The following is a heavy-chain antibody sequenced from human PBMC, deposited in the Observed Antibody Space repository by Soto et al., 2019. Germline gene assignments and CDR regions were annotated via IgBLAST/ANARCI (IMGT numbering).Heavy chain of an antibody. J-gene: IGHJ4*02. CDR3: EGEVVDGWRSQYYFDY. CDR2: ISYDGSNK. V-gene: IGHV3-30-3*01. Sequence: QVQLVESGGGVVQPGRSLRLSCAASGFTFSSYAMHWVRQAPGKGLEWVAVISYDGSNKYYTDSVKGRVTISRDNSKNTLYLQMMRVRAEDTALYYCEGEVVDGWRSQYYFDYWGQGTLVTVSS. CDR1: GFTFSSYA. D-gene: IGHD3-10*01.